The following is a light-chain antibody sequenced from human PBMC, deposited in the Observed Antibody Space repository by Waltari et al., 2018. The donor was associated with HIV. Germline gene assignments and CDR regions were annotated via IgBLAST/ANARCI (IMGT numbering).Light chain of an antibody. CDR3: QQYYNTPLT. J-gene: IGKJ4*01. V-gene: IGKV4-1*01. CDR1: QSIFYRSNSKNY. Sequence: DIVMTQSPDSLAVSLGERATINCRSSQSIFYRSNSKNYLAWYQQKARQPPKLLMVWSSTRESGVPDRFSGSVSGTDFTLTISILQAEDVAIYYCQQYYNTPLTFGGGTKVEI. CDR2: WSS.